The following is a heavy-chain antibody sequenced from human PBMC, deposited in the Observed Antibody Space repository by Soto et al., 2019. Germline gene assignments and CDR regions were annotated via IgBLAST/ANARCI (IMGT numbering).Heavy chain of an antibody. D-gene: IGHD6-19*01. J-gene: IGHJ3*02. Sequence: GGSLRLSCAASGFTFSSHWMHWVRQAPGKGLEWVSSISSSSSSIYYADSVKGRFTISRDNAKNPLYLQMNSLRAEDTVVYYCASLAVADMNDAFDIWGQGTMVTVSS. V-gene: IGHV3-21*01. CDR2: ISSSSSSI. CDR3: ASLAVADMNDAFDI. CDR1: GFTFSSHW.